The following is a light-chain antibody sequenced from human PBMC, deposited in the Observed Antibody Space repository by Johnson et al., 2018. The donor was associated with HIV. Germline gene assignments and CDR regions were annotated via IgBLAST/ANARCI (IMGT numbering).Light chain of an antibody. Sequence: QAVLTQPPSVSAAPGQKVTISCSGSSSNIGNNYVSWYQQLPGTAPKLLIYDNNKRPSGIPDRFSGSKSGTSATLAITGLQTGNEPDYYCGTWDSSLSANVFGTGTKVTVL. CDR3: GTWDSSLSANV. J-gene: IGLJ1*01. CDR2: DNN. CDR1: SSNIGNNY. V-gene: IGLV1-51*01.